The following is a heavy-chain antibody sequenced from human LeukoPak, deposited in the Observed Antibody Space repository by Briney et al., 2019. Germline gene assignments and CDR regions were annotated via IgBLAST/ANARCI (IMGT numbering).Heavy chain of an antibody. D-gene: IGHD2-21*01. J-gene: IGHJ4*02. V-gene: IGHV3-21*04. Sequence: GGSLRLSCAASGFTFSTYSMNWVRQAPAKGLESVSSLSSTISYIYYADSVKGRFTISRDNAKNSLYLQMNSLRAEDTAVYYCARSYGLDYWGQGTLVTVSS. CDR1: GFTFSTYS. CDR3: ARSYGLDY. CDR2: LSSTISYI.